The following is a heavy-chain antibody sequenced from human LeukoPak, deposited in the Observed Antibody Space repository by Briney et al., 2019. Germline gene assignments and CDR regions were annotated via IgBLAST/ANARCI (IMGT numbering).Heavy chain of an antibody. D-gene: IGHD1-1*01. CDR3: ADSSGTWWFDP. Sequence: SETLSLTCAVYGGSFSGYYWSWIRQPPGKGLEWIGEINHSGSTNYNPSLKSRVTISVDTSKNQSSLKLSSVTAADTAVYYCADSSGTWWFDPWGQGTLVTVSS. V-gene: IGHV4-34*01. CDR2: INHSGST. CDR1: GGSFSGYY. J-gene: IGHJ5*02.